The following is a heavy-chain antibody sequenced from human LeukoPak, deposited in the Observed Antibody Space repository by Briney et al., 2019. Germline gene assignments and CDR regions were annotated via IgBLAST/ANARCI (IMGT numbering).Heavy chain of an antibody. D-gene: IGHD6-19*01. Sequence: GGSLRLSCAASGFTFSASAMHWVRQASGKGREWVGRIRSKADTYATSCAASVKGSFSISRDDSKNTAYLQMNSLKTEDTAVYYCTREYSSGWPFDYWGQGTLVTVSS. CDR1: GFTFSASA. CDR3: TREYSSGWPFDY. J-gene: IGHJ4*02. V-gene: IGHV3-73*01. CDR2: IRSKADTYAT.